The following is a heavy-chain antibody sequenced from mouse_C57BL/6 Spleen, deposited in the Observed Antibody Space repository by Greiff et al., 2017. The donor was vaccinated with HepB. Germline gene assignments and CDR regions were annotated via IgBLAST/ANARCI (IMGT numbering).Heavy chain of an antibody. Sequence: VQLQQPGAELVKPGASVKLSCKASGHTFTSYWMHWVKQRPGQGLEWIGMIHPNSGSTNYNEKFKSKATLTVDKSSSTAYMQLSSLTSEDSAVYYCARQEFYWYFDVWGTGTTVTVSS. CDR3: ARQEFYWYFDV. J-gene: IGHJ1*03. CDR1: GHTFTSYW. V-gene: IGHV1-64*01. CDR2: IHPNSGST.